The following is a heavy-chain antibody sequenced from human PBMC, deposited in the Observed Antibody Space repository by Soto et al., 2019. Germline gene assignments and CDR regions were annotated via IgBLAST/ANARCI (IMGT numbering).Heavy chain of an antibody. D-gene: IGHD3-16*01. V-gene: IGHV4-59*08. J-gene: IGHJ4*02. CDR1: GGSISSYY. Sequence: QVQLQESGPGLVKPSETLSLTCTVSGGSISSYYWSWIRQPPGKGLEWIGYIYYSGSTNYNPSLKSRVTIPVDTPKNQLALKLTSVTAADTAVYYCARRYVGTLDYWGQGTLVTVSS. CDR3: ARRYVGTLDY. CDR2: IYYSGST.